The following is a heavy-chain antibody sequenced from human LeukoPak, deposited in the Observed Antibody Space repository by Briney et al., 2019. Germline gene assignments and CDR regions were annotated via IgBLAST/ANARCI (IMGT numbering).Heavy chain of an antibody. D-gene: IGHD2-2*01. V-gene: IGHV4-34*01. Sequence: SETLSLTCAVYGGSFSGYHWSWIRQPPGKGLEWIGEINHSGSTNYNPSLKSRVTISVDTSKNQFSLKLSSVTAADTAVYYCAREGYCSSTSCYTDAFDIWGQGTMVTVSS. CDR1: GGSFSGYH. J-gene: IGHJ3*02. CDR2: INHSGST. CDR3: AREGYCSSTSCYTDAFDI.